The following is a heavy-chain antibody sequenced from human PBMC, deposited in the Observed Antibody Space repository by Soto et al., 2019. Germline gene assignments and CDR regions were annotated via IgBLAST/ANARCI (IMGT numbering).Heavy chain of an antibody. CDR3: TRGDYYDSSGYYQRYYYGMDV. Sequence: XEFLSLSFAASGFTFSSYAMHWVRQAPGKGLEWVAVISYDGSNKYYADSVKGRFTISRDNSKNTLYLQMNSLRAEDTAVYYCTRGDYYDSSGYYQRYYYGMDVWGQGTTVTVSS. V-gene: IGHV3-30-3*01. CDR2: ISYDGSNK. J-gene: IGHJ6*02. D-gene: IGHD3-22*01. CDR1: GFTFSSYA.